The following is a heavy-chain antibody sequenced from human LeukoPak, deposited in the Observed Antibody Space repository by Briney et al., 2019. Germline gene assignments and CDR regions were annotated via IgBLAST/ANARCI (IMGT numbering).Heavy chain of an antibody. Sequence: PSETLSLTCTVSGASTTTTTHYWSWLRQHPGKGPEWIAYIYYDAGAYYNPSLASRVTISLDSSANQFSLTLSSVTAADTAVYYCARGRRELEYGPDYWGQGTLVTVSS. CDR3: ARGRRELEYGPDY. J-gene: IGHJ4*02. CDR1: GASTTTTTHY. V-gene: IGHV4-31*03. CDR2: IYYDAGA. D-gene: IGHD2/OR15-2a*01.